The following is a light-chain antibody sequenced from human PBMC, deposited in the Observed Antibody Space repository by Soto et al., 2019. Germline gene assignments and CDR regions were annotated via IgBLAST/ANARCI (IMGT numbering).Light chain of an antibody. Sequence: DIQMTQSPSTLSASVGDRVTITCRASQNINSWLDWYQQKPGKAPNLLIYDASTLESGVPSRFSGSGSGTEFTLTISSLQPEDFATYYCQQFHSFSRTFGQGTKVDIK. J-gene: IGKJ1*01. CDR3: QQFHSFSRT. CDR2: DAS. CDR1: QNINSW. V-gene: IGKV1-5*01.